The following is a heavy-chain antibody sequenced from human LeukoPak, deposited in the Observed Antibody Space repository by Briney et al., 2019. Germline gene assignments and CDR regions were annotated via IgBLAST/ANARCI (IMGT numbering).Heavy chain of an antibody. CDR2: INHSGST. D-gene: IGHD2-15*01. Sequence: SETLSPTCAVYGGSFSGYYWSWIRQPPGKGLEWIGEINHSGSTNYNPSLKSRVTISVDTSKSQFSLKLSSVTAADTAVYYCARGRVVVTRYYYYYYGMDVWGQGTMVTVSS. CDR3: ARGRVVVTRYYYYYYGMDV. J-gene: IGHJ6*02. CDR1: GGSFSGYY. V-gene: IGHV4-34*01.